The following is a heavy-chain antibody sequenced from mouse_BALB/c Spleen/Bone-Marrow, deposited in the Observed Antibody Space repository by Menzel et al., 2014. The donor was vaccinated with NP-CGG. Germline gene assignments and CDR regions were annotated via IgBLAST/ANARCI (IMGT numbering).Heavy chain of an antibody. CDR2: INPSNGGT. Sequence: VQGVESGAELVKPGASVKSSCKASGYTFTSYYMYWVKQRPGQGLEWIGEINPSNGGTNFNEKFKSRATLAVDKSSSTAYMQLSSLTSEDSAVYYCTRLPHWGQGTSVTVSS. CDR3: TRLPH. J-gene: IGHJ4*01. D-gene: IGHD5-1*01. CDR1: GYTFTSYY. V-gene: IGHV1S81*02.